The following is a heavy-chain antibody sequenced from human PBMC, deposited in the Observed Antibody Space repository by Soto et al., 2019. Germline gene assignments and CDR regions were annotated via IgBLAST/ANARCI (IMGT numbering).Heavy chain of an antibody. CDR1: GYTFTGYY. CDR2: INPTSGGT. Sequence: RASVKVSCKASGYTFTGYYIHWVRQAPGQGLEWMGWINPTSGGTNYAQKFQDWITMTRDTSINTAYMELRRLRSDDTAVYYCARDLRLNYDILTGYYSDYGMDVWGQGTTVTVSS. CDR3: ARDLRLNYDILTGYYSDYGMDV. D-gene: IGHD3-9*01. J-gene: IGHJ6*02. V-gene: IGHV1-2*04.